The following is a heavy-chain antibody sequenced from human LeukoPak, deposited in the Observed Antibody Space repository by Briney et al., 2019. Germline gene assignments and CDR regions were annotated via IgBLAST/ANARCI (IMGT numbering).Heavy chain of an antibody. J-gene: IGHJ4*02. CDR3: ARVFGDSSGYYDPYLDY. D-gene: IGHD3-22*01. CDR2: IYYSGST. Sequence: PSQTLSLTCTVSGGSISSGGYYWSWIRQHPGKGLEWIGYIYYSGSTYYNPSLKSRVTISVDTSKNQFSLKLSSVTAADTAVYYCARVFGDSSGYYDPYLDYWGQGPWSPSPQ. V-gene: IGHV4-31*03. CDR1: GGSISSGGYY.